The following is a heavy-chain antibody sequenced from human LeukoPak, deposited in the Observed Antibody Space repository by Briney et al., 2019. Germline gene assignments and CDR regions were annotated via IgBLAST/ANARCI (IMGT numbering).Heavy chain of an antibody. J-gene: IGHJ6*02. V-gene: IGHV4-59*08. CDR1: GGSISSYY. Sequence: PSETLSLTCTVSGGSISSYYWSWIRQPPGKGLEWIGYIYYSGSTNYNPSLKSRVTISVDTSKNQFSLKLSSVTAADTAVYYCASSAIVVVPAAAYYYYYYGMDVWGQGTTATVSS. CDR3: ASSAIVVVPAAAYYYYYYGMDV. CDR2: IYYSGST. D-gene: IGHD2-2*01.